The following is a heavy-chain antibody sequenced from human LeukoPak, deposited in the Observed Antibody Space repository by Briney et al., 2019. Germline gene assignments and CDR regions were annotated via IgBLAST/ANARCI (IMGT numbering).Heavy chain of an antibody. D-gene: IGHD5-18*01. CDR1: GYTFTGYY. J-gene: IGHJ5*02. CDR3: ARAQWIQLWVWFDP. Sequence: ASVKVSCKASGYTFTGYYMHWVRQAPGQGLEWMGWINPNSGGTNYAQKFQGRVTMTRDTSISTAYMELSRLRSDDTAVYYCARAQWIQLWVWFDPWGQGTLVTVSS. CDR2: INPNSGGT. V-gene: IGHV1-2*02.